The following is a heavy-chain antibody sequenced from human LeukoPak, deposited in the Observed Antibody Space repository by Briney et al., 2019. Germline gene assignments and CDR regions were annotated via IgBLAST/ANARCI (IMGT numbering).Heavy chain of an antibody. CDR1: GFTFSSYW. D-gene: IGHD6-13*01. Sequence: PGGSLRLSCAASGFTFSSYWMSWVRQAPGKGLEWVANIKQDGSEKYYVDSVKGRFTISRDNAKNSLYLQMNSLRAEDTAVYYCASVYSSSSNAFDYWGQGTLVTVSS. CDR3: ASVYSSSSNAFDY. V-gene: IGHV3-7*01. J-gene: IGHJ4*02. CDR2: IKQDGSEK.